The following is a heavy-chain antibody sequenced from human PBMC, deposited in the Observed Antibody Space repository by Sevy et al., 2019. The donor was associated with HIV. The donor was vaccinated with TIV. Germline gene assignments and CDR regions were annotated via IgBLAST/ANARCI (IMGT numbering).Heavy chain of an antibody. CDR1: GGSFSGNY. J-gene: IGHJ4*02. V-gene: IGHV4-34*01. CDR2: INHSGST. CDR3: ARGPDQHVVRGAGPFDY. D-gene: IGHD3-10*01. Sequence: SETLSLTCAVYGGSFSGNYWSWIRQPPGKGLEWIGEINHSGSTNYNPSLTSRVTISVDTSKNQFSLKLSSVTAADTAVYYCARGPDQHVVRGAGPFDYWGQGTLVTVSS.